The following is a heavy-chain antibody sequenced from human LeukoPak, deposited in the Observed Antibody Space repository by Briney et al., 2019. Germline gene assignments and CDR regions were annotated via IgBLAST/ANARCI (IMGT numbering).Heavy chain of an antibody. J-gene: IGHJ5*02. Sequence: GGSLRLSCAASGFTFSRNGMTWVRQAPGKGLEWVSAISSNGGSTYYANSVKGRFTISRDNSKNTLYLQMGSLRAEDMAVYYCARDYGSGSPNPNWFDPWGQGTLVTVSS. D-gene: IGHD3-10*01. CDR2: ISSNGGST. V-gene: IGHV3-64*01. CDR3: ARDYGSGSPNPNWFDP. CDR1: GFTFSRNG.